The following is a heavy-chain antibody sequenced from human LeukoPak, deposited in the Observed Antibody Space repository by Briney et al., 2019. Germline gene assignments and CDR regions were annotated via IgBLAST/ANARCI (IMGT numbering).Heavy chain of an antibody. D-gene: IGHD3-3*01. CDR1: GGSITNYH. CDR3: ARDGVHFPIFGAVRIPSDLGVFDI. Sequence: SETLSLTCTVSGGSITNYHWTWIRQPAGKGLQWIGHIYARGDTIYNPSLNSRVTISVDKSSNQVSLQLTSVTAADTAMYYCARDGVHFPIFGAVRIPSDLGVFDIWGQGTMVTVSS. V-gene: IGHV4-4*07. CDR2: IYARGDT. J-gene: IGHJ3*02.